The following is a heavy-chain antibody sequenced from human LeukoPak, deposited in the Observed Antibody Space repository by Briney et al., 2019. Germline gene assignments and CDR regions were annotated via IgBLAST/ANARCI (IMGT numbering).Heavy chain of an antibody. Sequence: GGSLRLSCAASGFTFSSYAMHWVRQAPGKGLEWVAVISYDGSNKYYSDSVKGRFTISRGNSKNTLYLQMNSLRAEDTAVYYCARVGGSLEGYFDYWGQGTLVTVSS. V-gene: IGHV3-30-3*01. CDR3: ARVGGSLEGYFDY. CDR1: GFTFSSYA. CDR2: ISYDGSNK. J-gene: IGHJ4*02. D-gene: IGHD2-15*01.